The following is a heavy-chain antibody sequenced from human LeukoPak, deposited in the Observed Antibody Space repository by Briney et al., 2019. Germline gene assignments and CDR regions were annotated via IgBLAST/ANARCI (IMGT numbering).Heavy chain of an antibody. CDR1: GFTFSTYA. CDR2: ISYDGSNK. J-gene: IGHJ6*02. CDR3: ARDHWVTMVRGVIPLYGLDV. V-gene: IGHV3-30-3*01. D-gene: IGHD3-10*01. Sequence: GGSLRLSCAAPGFTFSTYAMHWVRQAPGKGLEWVAVISYDGSNKYYADSVKGRFTISRDNSKSTLYLQMISLRAEDTAVYYCARDHWVTMVRGVIPLYGLDVWGQGSTVTVSS.